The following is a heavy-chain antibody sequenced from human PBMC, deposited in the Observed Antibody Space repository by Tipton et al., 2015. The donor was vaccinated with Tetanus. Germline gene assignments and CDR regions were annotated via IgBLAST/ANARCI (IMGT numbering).Heavy chain of an antibody. V-gene: IGHV3-23*01. CDR2: ISASGDAT. CDR3: AEAQRWNFVEGYFDD. Sequence: SLRLSCAASGFNFLNYEMSWVRQAPGKGLEWVSQISASGDATYYADSVNGRYTISRDNSKNAVYLQMNSLRAEATAIYFCAEAQRWNFVEGYFDDWGQGALVTVPS. CDR1: GFNFLNYE. D-gene: IGHD1-7*01. J-gene: IGHJ4*02.